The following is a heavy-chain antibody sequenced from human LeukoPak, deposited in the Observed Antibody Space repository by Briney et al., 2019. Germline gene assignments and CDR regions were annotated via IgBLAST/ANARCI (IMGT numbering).Heavy chain of an antibody. CDR1: GYTFTSYY. J-gene: IGHJ5*02. CDR2: TNPSGSSA. Sequence: ASVKVSCKASGYTFTSYYMHWVRQVPGQGLEWMGFTNPSGSSAAYAQKFQGRLTMTRDMFTSTDYMELTSLTSDDTAVYYCARDNSVGETAWWFDPWGQGTLVTVSS. V-gene: IGHV1-46*01. CDR3: ARDNSVGETAWWFDP. D-gene: IGHD1-26*01.